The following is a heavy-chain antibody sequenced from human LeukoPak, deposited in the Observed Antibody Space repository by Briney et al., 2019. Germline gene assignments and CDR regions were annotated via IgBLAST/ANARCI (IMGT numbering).Heavy chain of an antibody. CDR1: GYTFTSYG. J-gene: IGHJ4*02. D-gene: IGHD3-10*01. CDR3: ARVLGGWFGESHEDY. CDR2: ISAYNGNT. Sequence: ASVTVSCKASGYTFTSYGISWVRQAPGQGLEWMGWISAYNGNTNYAQNVQGRVTMTTDTSTSTAYMELRSLRSDDTAVYYCARVLGGWFGESHEDYWGQGTLVTVSS. V-gene: IGHV1-18*04.